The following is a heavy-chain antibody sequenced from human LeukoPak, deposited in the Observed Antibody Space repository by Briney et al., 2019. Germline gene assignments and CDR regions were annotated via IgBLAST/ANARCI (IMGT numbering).Heavy chain of an antibody. J-gene: IGHJ4*02. CDR1: GYTFTGYY. CDR2: INPNSGGT. D-gene: IGHD2-15*01. V-gene: IGHV1-2*02. CDR3: ARDGPYCSGGSCPDY. Sequence: VASVKVSCKASGYTFTGYYMHWVRPAPGQGLEWMGWINPNSGGTNYAQKFQGRVTMTRDTSISTAYMELSRLRSDDTAVYYCARDGPYCSGGSCPDYWGQGTLVTVSS.